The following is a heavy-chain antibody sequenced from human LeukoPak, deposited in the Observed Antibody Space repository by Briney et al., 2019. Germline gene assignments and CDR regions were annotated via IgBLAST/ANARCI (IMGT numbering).Heavy chain of an antibody. V-gene: IGHV4-39*07. Sequence: PSETLSLTCTVSGGSISSSSYYWGWIRQPPGKGLEWIGSIYYSGSTYYNPSLKSRVTISVDTSKNQFSLKLSSVTAADTAVYYCARAPHSSGWYTYNWFDPWGQGTLVTVSS. CDR3: ARAPHSSGWYTYNWFDP. J-gene: IGHJ5*02. CDR2: IYYSGST. CDR1: GGSISSSSYY. D-gene: IGHD6-19*01.